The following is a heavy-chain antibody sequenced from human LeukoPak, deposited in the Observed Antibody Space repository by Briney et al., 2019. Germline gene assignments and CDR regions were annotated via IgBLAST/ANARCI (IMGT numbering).Heavy chain of an antibody. CDR1: GGSISSGSYY. CDR3: ARDWVRVGSYGVQWFDP. Sequence: PSQTLSLTCTVSGGSISSGSYYWSWIRQPAGKGLEWIGRIYTSGSTNYNPSLKSRVTISVDTSKNQFSLNLSSVTAADTAVYYCARDWVRVGSYGVQWFDPWGQGTLVTVSS. D-gene: IGHD3-10*01. V-gene: IGHV4-61*02. J-gene: IGHJ5*02. CDR2: IYTSGST.